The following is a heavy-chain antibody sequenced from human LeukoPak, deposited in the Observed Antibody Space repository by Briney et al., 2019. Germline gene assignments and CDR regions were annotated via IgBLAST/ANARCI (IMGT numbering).Heavy chain of an antibody. CDR2: INPNDGST. D-gene: IGHD5-18*01. Sequence: PQASVKVSCKASTYTFTNNYLHWVRQAPGQGLEWMGLINPNDGSTDYAQKFQGRVTVTRDTSTSTVYMELSSLGSEDTAVYYCARGYTLTDFDYWGQGTLVTVSS. CDR3: ARGYTLTDFDY. CDR1: TYTFTNNY. J-gene: IGHJ4*02. V-gene: IGHV1-46*01.